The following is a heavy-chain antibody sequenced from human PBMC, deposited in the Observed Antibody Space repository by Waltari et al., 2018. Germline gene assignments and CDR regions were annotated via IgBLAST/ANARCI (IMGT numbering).Heavy chain of an antibody. V-gene: IGHV3-66*02. CDR2: IYPAGST. CDR3: ARARDEDTAMVFFDH. Sequence: DVTLVESGGGLVHPGGSLRRPSAAPGLSLSTTHRGWVRQAPGTGLAWVSIIYPAGSTYNADSVVGRFTISRDISQNTLHLQMNNLRLEDTAIYYCARARDEDTAMVFFDHWGQGTLVSVSS. D-gene: IGHD5-18*01. J-gene: IGHJ4*02. CDR1: GLSLSTTH.